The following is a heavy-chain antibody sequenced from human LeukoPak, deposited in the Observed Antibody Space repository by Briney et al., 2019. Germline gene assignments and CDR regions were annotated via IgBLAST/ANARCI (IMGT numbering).Heavy chain of an antibody. D-gene: IGHD6-6*01. CDR1: GGSFGGYY. V-gene: IGHV4-34*01. Sequence: SETLSLTCAVYGGSFGGYYWSWIRQPPGKGLEWIGEINHSGSTNYNPSLKSRVAISVDTSKNQFSLKLSSVTAADTAVYYCARGLFWGRYSSSYAYWGQGTLVTVSS. CDR3: ARGLFWGRYSSSYAY. J-gene: IGHJ4*02. CDR2: INHSGST.